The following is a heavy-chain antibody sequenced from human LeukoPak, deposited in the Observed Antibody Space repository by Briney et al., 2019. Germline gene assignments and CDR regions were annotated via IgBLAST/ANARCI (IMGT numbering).Heavy chain of an antibody. J-gene: IGHJ6*02. CDR3: ARESLAWGSGWAYYYYYGMDV. V-gene: IGHV4-59*13. CDR1: GDSISSYY. CDR2: IYYSGST. Sequence: PSETLSLTCTVCGDSISSYYWSWMRQPPGKGLEGIGYIYYSGSTNYNPSLKSRVTISVDTSKNQFSLKLSSVTAADTAVYYCARESLAWGSGWAYYYYYGMDVWAKGPRSPSP. D-gene: IGHD6-19*01.